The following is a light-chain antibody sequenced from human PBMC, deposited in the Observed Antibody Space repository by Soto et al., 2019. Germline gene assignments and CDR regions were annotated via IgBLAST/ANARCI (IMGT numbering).Light chain of an antibody. CDR1: SSNIGAGYD. CDR2: SNT. V-gene: IGLV1-40*01. CDR3: LSFDSSLSVV. J-gene: IGLJ2*01. Sequence: QSALTQPPSVSGAPGQRVTISCTGSSSNIGAGYDVHWYQQLPGRAPKLLIYSNTNRPSGVPDRFSGSKSGTSASLAITGLQAEDEADYYCLSFDSSLSVVFGGGTKLTVL.